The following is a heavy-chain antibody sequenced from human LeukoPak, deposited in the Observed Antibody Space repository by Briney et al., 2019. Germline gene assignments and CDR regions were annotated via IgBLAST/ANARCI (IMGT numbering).Heavy chain of an antibody. CDR1: GGSISNYY. Sequence: PSETLSLTCTVSGGSISNYYWSWIRQPAGKGLEWLGRIYISGSTNYNPSLKSRVTISVDKSKNQFSLKLNSVTAADTAVYYCARDLVTFTGYYGSGTYVNCFDPWGQGTLVTVSS. D-gene: IGHD3-10*01. CDR2: IYISGST. J-gene: IGHJ5*02. CDR3: ARDLVTFTGYYGSGTYVNCFDP. V-gene: IGHV4-4*07.